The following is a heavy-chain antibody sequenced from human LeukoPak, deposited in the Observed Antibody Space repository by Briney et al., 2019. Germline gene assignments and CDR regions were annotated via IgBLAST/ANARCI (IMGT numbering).Heavy chain of an antibody. Sequence: GGSLRLSCAASGFTFSDYWMDWVRQTPGEGLEWVANIKSDGSEIYYVDSVKGRFTISRDNAKNSLYLQMNSLRAEDTAVYYCTRSLDYWGQGTLVTVSS. J-gene: IGHJ4*02. D-gene: IGHD2-15*01. CDR1: GFTFSDYW. CDR3: TRSLDY. CDR2: IKSDGSEI. V-gene: IGHV3-7*02.